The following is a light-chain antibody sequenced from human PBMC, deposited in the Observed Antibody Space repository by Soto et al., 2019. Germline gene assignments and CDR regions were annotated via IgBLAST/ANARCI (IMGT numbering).Light chain of an antibody. Sequence: EIVMTQSPATLSVSPGERATLSCRASQSVSTKLAWYQQKPGQGPRLLIYGASTRATGIPARFSGSGSGQGFTLTITSLQSEDFELYYCQHYSTGLWTFGQGTKVEIK. V-gene: IGKV3-15*01. J-gene: IGKJ1*01. CDR1: QSVSTK. CDR2: GAS. CDR3: QHYSTGLWT.